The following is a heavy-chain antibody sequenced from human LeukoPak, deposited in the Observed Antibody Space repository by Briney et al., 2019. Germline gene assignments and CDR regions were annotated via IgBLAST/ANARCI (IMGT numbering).Heavy chain of an antibody. Sequence: SVKVSCKASGGTFSSYAISWVRQAPGQGLEWMGGIIPIFGTANYAQKFQGRVTITADESTSTAYMELSSLRSEDTAVYYCARGLDFVDFWVGFDYWGQGTLVTVSS. J-gene: IGHJ4*02. CDR3: ARGLDFVDFWVGFDY. D-gene: IGHD3-3*01. CDR2: IIPIFGTA. V-gene: IGHV1-69*13. CDR1: GGTFSSYA.